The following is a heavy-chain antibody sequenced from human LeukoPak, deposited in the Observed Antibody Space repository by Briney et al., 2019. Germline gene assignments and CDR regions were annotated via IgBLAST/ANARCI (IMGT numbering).Heavy chain of an antibody. CDR1: GFTFSSYW. CDR3: VRVYCSSTSCYYFDS. CDR2: INRDGSTT. Sequence: PGGSLRLSCAASGFTFSSYWMHWVRQAPGKGLVWVSRINRDGSTTTYADSVKGRFTISRDNAKNTLYLQMNSLGAEDTAVYYCVRVYCSSTSCYYFDSWGQGTLVTVSS. J-gene: IGHJ4*02. V-gene: IGHV3-74*01. D-gene: IGHD2-2*01.